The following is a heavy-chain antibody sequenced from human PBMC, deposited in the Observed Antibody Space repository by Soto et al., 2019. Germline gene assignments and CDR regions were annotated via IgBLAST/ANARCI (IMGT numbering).Heavy chain of an antibody. Sequence: SVKVSCKASGGTFSSYAISWVRQAPGQGLEWMGGIIPIFGTANYAQKFQGRVTITADESTSTAYMELSSLRSEDTAVYYCARDQGSYYYDSSGNFDYWGQGTLGTVSS. CDR3: ARDQGSYYYDSSGNFDY. V-gene: IGHV1-69*13. J-gene: IGHJ4*02. D-gene: IGHD3-22*01. CDR2: IIPIFGTA. CDR1: GGTFSSYA.